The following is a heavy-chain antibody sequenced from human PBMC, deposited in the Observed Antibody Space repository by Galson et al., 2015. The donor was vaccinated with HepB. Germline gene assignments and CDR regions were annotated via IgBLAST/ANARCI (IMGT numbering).Heavy chain of an antibody. V-gene: IGHV4-61*01. CDR3: ARVAPLTDPTATTDNYDYYMDV. D-gene: IGHD1-7*01. J-gene: IGHJ6*03. CDR2: IYYSGST. CDR1: GGSISSSSYY. Sequence: SETLSLTCTVSGGSISSSSYYWSWIRQPPGKGLEWIGYIYYSGSTNYNPSLKSRVTISVDTSKNQFSLKLSSVTAADTAVYYCARVAPLTDPTATTDNYDYYMDVWGKGTTVTVSS.